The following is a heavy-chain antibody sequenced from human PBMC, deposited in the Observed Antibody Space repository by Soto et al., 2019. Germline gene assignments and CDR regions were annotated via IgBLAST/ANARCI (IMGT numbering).Heavy chain of an antibody. V-gene: IGHV1-18*01. Sequence: ASVKVHCKASGYTFTSYGISWVRRAPGQGLEWMGWISAYNGNTNYAQKLQGRVTMTTDTSTSTAYMELRSLRSDDTAVYYCAVMTTVTTLDYWGQGTLDTVSS. D-gene: IGHD4-17*01. CDR2: ISAYNGNT. J-gene: IGHJ4*02. CDR1: GYTFTSYG. CDR3: AVMTTVTTLDY.